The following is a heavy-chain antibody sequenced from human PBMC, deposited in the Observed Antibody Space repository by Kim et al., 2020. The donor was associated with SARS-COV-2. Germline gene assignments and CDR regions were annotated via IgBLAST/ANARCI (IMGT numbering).Heavy chain of an antibody. CDR3: AKAVVPAAGYYYYGMDV. V-gene: IGHV3-23*01. J-gene: IGHJ6*02. CDR1: GFTFSSYA. CDR2: ISGSGGST. Sequence: GGSLRLSCAASGFTFSSYAMSWVRQAPGKGLEWVSAISGSGGSTYYADSVKGRFTISRDNSKNTLYLQMNSLRAEDTAVYYCAKAVVPAAGYYYYGMDVWGQGATVTVSS. D-gene: IGHD2-2*01.